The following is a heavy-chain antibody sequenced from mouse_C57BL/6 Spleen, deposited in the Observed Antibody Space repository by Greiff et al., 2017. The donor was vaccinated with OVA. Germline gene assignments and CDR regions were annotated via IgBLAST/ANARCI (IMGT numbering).Heavy chain of an antibody. CDR1: GYTFTDYE. J-gene: IGHJ2*01. CDR3: TRSTVPSGYFDY. D-gene: IGHD1-1*01. Sequence: QVQLQQSGAELVRPGASVTLSCKASGYTFTDYEMHWVKQTPVHGLEWIGAIDPETGGTAYNQKFKGKAILTADKSSSTAYMELRSLTSEDSAVYYCTRSTVPSGYFDYWGQGTTLTVSS. CDR2: IDPETGGT. V-gene: IGHV1-15*01.